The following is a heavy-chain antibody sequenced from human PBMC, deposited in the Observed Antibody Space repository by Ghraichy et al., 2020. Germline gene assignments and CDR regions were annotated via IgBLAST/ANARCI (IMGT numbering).Heavy chain of an antibody. D-gene: IGHD5-24*01. J-gene: IGHJ4*02. CDR2: INGGGGST. V-gene: IGHV3-23*01. CDR1: GFTFSSYA. CDR3: AKGGWLQLGSVDY. Sequence: GGSLRLSCAASGFTFSSYAMSWVHQAPGKGLEWVSTINGGGGSTYYADSVKGRFTISRDNSKNTLYLQMNSLRAEDTAIYYCAKGGWLQLGSVDYWGQGTLVTVSS.